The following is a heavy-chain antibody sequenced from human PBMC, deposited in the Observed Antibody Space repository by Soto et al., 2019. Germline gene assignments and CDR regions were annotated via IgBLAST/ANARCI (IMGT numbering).Heavy chain of an antibody. CDR3: AREDTAMVNPPFDI. J-gene: IGHJ3*02. V-gene: IGHV1-69*13. CDR1: GGTFSSYA. D-gene: IGHD5-18*01. CDR2: IIPIFGTA. Sequence: SVKVSCKASGGTFSSYAISWVRQAPGQGLEWMGGIIPIFGTANYAQKFQGRVTITADESASTAYMELSSLRSEDTAVYYCAREDTAMVNPPFDIWGQGTMVTVSS.